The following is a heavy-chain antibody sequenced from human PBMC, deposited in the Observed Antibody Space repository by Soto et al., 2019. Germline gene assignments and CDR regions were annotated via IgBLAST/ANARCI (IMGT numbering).Heavy chain of an antibody. V-gene: IGHV4-59*01. J-gene: IGHJ6*03. Sequence: SETLSLTCTVSGGSISSYYWSWIRQPPGKGLEWIGYIYYSGSTNYNPSLKSRVTISVDTSKNPFSLKLSSVTAADTAVYYCARDTPPRSGYYYYYMDVWGKGTTVTVSS. CDR3: ARDTPPRSGYYYYYMDV. CDR1: GGSISSYY. CDR2: IYYSGST. D-gene: IGHD3-10*01.